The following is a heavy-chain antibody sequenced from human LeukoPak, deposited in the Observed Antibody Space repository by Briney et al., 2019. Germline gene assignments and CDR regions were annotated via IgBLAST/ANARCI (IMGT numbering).Heavy chain of an antibody. CDR2: ISYDGSNK. CDR3: AKVEMATEIYYYYGMDV. D-gene: IGHD5-24*01. Sequence: GGSLRLSCAASGFTFSSYGMHWVRQAPGKGLEWVAVISYDGSNKYYADSVKGRFTISRDNSKNTLYLQMNSLRAEGTAVYYCAKVEMATEIYYYYGMDVWGQGTTVTVSS. CDR1: GFTFSSYG. J-gene: IGHJ6*02. V-gene: IGHV3-30*18.